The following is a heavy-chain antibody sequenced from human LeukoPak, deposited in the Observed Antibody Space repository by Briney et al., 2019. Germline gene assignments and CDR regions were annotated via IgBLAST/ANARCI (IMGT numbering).Heavy chain of an antibody. V-gene: IGHV1-8*01. Sequence: ASVKVSCKASGYTFTSYDINWVRQATRQGLEWMGWMNPNSGNTGYAQRFQGRVTMTRNTSISTAYMELSSLRSEDTAVYYCARGIRGSTAFDYWGQGTLVTVSS. D-gene: IGHD5-12*01. CDR2: MNPNSGNT. CDR1: GYTFTSYD. CDR3: ARGIRGSTAFDY. J-gene: IGHJ4*02.